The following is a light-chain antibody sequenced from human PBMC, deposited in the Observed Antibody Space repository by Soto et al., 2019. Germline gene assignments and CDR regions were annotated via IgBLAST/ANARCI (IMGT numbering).Light chain of an antibody. CDR2: GGS. CDR1: HSVSSRY. CDR3: HQYGSSPWT. Sequence: EIVLTQSPGTLSLSPGTRGTLSCRASHSVSSRYLAWYQQKPGQAPRLLIYGGSSRATGIPDRFSGSGSGTDFTLTISRLEPEDLAVYYCHQYGSSPWTFGQGTKVEIK. V-gene: IGKV3-20*01. J-gene: IGKJ1*01.